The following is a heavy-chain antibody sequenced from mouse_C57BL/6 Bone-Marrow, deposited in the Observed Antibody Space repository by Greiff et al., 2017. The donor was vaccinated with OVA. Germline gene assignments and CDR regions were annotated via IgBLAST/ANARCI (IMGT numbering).Heavy chain of an antibody. D-gene: IGHD1-1*01. J-gene: IGHJ3*01. CDR2: IYPRSGNT. V-gene: IGHV1-81*01. Sequence: QVQLKQSGAELARPGASVKLSCKASGYTFTSYGISWVKQRTGQGLEWIGEIYPRSGNTYYNEKFKGKATLTADKSSSTAYMELRSLTSEDSAVYFCARSNTTVPFAYWGQGTLVTVSA. CDR3: ARSNTTVPFAY. CDR1: GYTFTSYG.